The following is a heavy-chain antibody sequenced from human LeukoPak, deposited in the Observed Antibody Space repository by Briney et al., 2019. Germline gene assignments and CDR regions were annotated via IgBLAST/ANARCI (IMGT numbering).Heavy chain of an antibody. D-gene: IGHD2-21*02. CDR2: ISGAGNT. Sequence: GGSLRLPCAASGFTFSSYSISWVRQAPGKGLHWVSLISGAGNTYYAASVKGRFTISRDNSKNTLYLQMNSLRAEDTAVYYCAKESRHCGGDCFSLLDCWGQGTLVTVSS. J-gene: IGHJ4*02. CDR1: GFTFSSYS. V-gene: IGHV3-23*01. CDR3: AKESRHCGGDCFSLLDC.